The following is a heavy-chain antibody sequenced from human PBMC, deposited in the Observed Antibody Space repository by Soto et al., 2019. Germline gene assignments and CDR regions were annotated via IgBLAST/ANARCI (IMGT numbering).Heavy chain of an antibody. Sequence: SVKVSRKAFGGTLSSYTISWGRQGPGQRAEWMGRIIPILVIANYAQKFQGRVTITADKSTSTAYMELSSLRSEDTAVYYWAREEYYDFWSGSLYYFDYWGQATLVTVSS. CDR3: AREEYYDFWSGSLYYFDY. D-gene: IGHD3-3*01. CDR2: IIPILVIA. CDR1: GGTLSSYT. J-gene: IGHJ4*02. V-gene: IGHV1-69*04.